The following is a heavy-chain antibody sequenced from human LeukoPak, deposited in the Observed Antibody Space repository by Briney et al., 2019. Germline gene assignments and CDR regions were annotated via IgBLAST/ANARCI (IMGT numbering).Heavy chain of an antibody. CDR3: ARGPNSNWSGLDF. J-gene: IGHJ4*02. Sequence: GGSLRLSCTASGFSFSGHWMHWARQLPGMVLIWVSHICPTGSTSSYAGSVKGRFTVSRDNAKNTLYLQVNNLRAEDRAVYYCARGPNSNWSGLDFWGQGTLLTVSS. CDR1: GFSFSGHW. D-gene: IGHD6-6*01. CDR2: ICPTGSTS. V-gene: IGHV3-74*01.